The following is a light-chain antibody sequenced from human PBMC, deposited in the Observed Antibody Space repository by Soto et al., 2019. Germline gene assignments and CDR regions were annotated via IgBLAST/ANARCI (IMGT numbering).Light chain of an antibody. CDR1: QSISTN. CDR3: QQYNNWPLT. V-gene: IGKV3D-15*01. J-gene: IGKJ4*01. CDR2: DAS. Sequence: ETVMTRTPATLSVSPGDRVTLSCRASQSISTNLAWYQQKPGQAPRLLIYDASTRATGIPARFSGSGSGTEFTLTISSLLSEDFAVYSCQQYNNWPLTFGGGTKVEIK.